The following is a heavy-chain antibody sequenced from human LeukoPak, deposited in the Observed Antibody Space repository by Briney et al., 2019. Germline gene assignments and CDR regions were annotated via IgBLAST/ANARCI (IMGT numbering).Heavy chain of an antibody. V-gene: IGHV4-38-2*01. CDR2: IYHSGST. Sequence: SETLSLTCAVSGYSISSGYYWGWIRQPPGKGLEWIGSIYHSGSTYYNPSLKSRVTISVATSKNQFSLKLSSVTAADTAVYYCARWQHLLAFDIWGQGTMVTVSS. J-gene: IGHJ3*02. CDR1: GYSISSGYY. CDR3: ARWQHLLAFDI.